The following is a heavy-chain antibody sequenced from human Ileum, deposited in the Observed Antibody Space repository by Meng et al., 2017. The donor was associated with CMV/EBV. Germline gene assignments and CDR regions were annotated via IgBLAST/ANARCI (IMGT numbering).Heavy chain of an antibody. CDR2: ISSSGSPV. Sequence: GGSLRLSCVDSGFTFRSSDMNWVRQAPGKGLEWVASISSSGSPVHYADSVKGRFIVSRDNAKNSLYLQMSSLRAEDTAVYYCARDRFFGDDGSGAYFHDYWGQGTLVTVSS. CDR1: GFTFRSSD. D-gene: IGHD3-10*01. J-gene: IGHJ4*02. V-gene: IGHV3-48*03. CDR3: ARDRFFGDDGSGAYFHDY.